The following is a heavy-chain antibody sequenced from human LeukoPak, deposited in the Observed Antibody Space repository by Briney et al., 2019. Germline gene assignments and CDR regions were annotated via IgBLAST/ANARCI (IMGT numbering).Heavy chain of an antibody. CDR3: ARSGARPRSNYYYYYYMDV. CDR1: EGTFSSYG. D-gene: IGHD6-6*01. V-gene: IGHV1-69*06. J-gene: IGHJ6*03. CDR2: IIPIFGTA. Sequence: GASVKVSCKAYEGTFSSYGISWVRQAPGQGLEWMGGIIPIFGTANYAQKFQGRVTITADKSTSTAYMELSSLRSEDTAVYYCARSGARPRSNYYYYYYMDVWGKGTTVTVSS.